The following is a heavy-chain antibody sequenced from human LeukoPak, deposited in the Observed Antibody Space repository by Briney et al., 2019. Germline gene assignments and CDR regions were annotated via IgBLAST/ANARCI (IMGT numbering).Heavy chain of an antibody. CDR1: GGSFSGYY. J-gene: IGHJ5*02. D-gene: IGHD3-22*01. V-gene: IGHV4-34*01. Sequence: PSETLSLTCAVYGGSFSGYYWSWIRQPPGKGLEWIGEINHSGGTNYNPSLKSRVTISVDTSKNQFSLELSSVTAADTAVYYCARGQDYYDSSGYRFDPWGQGTLVTVSS. CDR3: ARGQDYYDSSGYRFDP. CDR2: INHSGGT.